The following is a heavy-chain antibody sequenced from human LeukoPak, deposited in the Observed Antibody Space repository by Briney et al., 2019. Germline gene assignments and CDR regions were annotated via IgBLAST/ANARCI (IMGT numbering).Heavy chain of an antibody. V-gene: IGHV1-46*01. Sequence: GASVKVSCKASGYTFTNYYMHWVRQAPGQGLEWMGIINPSDGRTSYAQKFQGRVTMTRDTSTSTAYMELRSLRSDDTAVYYCARVALVRGVIPWFDPWGQGTLVTVSS. D-gene: IGHD3-10*01. CDR1: GYTFTNYY. CDR2: INPSDGRT. CDR3: ARVALVRGVIPWFDP. J-gene: IGHJ5*02.